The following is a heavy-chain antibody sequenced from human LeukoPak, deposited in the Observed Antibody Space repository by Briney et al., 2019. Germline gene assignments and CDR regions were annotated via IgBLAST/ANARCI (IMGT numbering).Heavy chain of an antibody. Sequence: PGGSLRLSCAASGFTFSSYAMHWVRQAPGKGLEWVAVISYDGSNKYYADSVKGRFTISRDNSKNTLYLQMNSLRAEDTAVYYCARDPISDSSSWYTPWFDPWGQGTLVTVSS. V-gene: IGHV3-30*04. D-gene: IGHD6-13*01. CDR3: ARDPISDSSSWYTPWFDP. CDR1: GFTFSSYA. CDR2: ISYDGSNK. J-gene: IGHJ5*02.